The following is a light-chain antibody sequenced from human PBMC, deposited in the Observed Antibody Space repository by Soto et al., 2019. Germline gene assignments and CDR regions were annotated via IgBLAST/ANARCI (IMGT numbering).Light chain of an antibody. CDR2: GAF. CDR3: QQRNIWPPVT. Sequence: MVLPQSPGTLSLSPGDRATLSCRASQSVSNDYVAWVQQKPGQAPRLLIYGAFNRATGIPARFSGSGSGTDFTLTISSLEPEDFAVYYCQQRNIWPPVTFGQGTRLEIK. J-gene: IGKJ5*01. V-gene: IGKV3-11*01. CDR1: QSVSND.